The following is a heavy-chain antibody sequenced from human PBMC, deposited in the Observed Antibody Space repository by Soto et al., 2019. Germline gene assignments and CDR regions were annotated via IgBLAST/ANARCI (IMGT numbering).Heavy chain of an antibody. D-gene: IGHD6-6*01. CDR1: GYSFTSYW. J-gene: IGHJ3*02. CDR3: ARHEYSSSVGAFDI. Sequence: PXESLKISCRGSGYSFTSYWISWVRQMPGKGLEWMGRIDPSDSYTNYSPSFQGHVTISADKSISTAYLQWSSLKASDTAMYYCARHEYSSSVGAFDIWGQGTMVTVSS. CDR2: IDPSDSYT. V-gene: IGHV5-10-1*01.